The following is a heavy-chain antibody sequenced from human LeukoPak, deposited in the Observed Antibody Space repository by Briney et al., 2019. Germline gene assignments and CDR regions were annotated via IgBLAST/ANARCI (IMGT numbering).Heavy chain of an antibody. J-gene: IGHJ4*02. CDR2: IYYSGST. V-gene: IGHV4-59*01. D-gene: IGHD3-22*01. CDR3: AGGSSGYYSY. Sequence: SETLSLTCTVSGGSISSYYWSWIRQPPGKGLEWIGYIYYSGSTNYNPSLKSRVTISVDTSKNQFSLKLSSVTAADTAVYYCAGGSSGYYSYWGQGTLVTVSS. CDR1: GGSISSYY.